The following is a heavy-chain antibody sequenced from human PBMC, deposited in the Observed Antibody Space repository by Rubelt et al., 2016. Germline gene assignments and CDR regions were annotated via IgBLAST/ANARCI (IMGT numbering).Heavy chain of an antibody. CDR2: ISGSGGST. CDR3: AKVSVRLVAATPGAYFDY. D-gene: IGHD2-15*01. CDR1: GFTFSSYA. J-gene: IGHJ4*02. Sequence: EVQLLESGGGLVQPGGSLRLSCAASGFTFSSYAMSWVRQAPGKGLEWVSAISGSGGSTCYADSVKGRFTISRDNSKNTLYLQRNSLRAEDTAVYYCAKVSVRLVAATPGAYFDYWGQGTLVTVSS. V-gene: IGHV3-23*01.